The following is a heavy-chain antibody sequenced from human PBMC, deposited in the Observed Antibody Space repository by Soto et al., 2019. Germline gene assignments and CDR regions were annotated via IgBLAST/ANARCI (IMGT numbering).Heavy chain of an antibody. D-gene: IGHD3-22*01. CDR2: ISAYNGNT. V-gene: IGHV1-18*01. J-gene: IGHJ5*02. CDR1: GYTFTSYG. CDR3: ARARRGYYDSSGYYPSYNWFDP. Sequence: VASVKVSCKASGYTFTSYGISWVRQAPGQGLEWMGWISAYNGNTNYAQKLQGRVTMTTDTSTSTAYMELRSLRSDDTDVYYCARARRGYYDSSGYYPSYNWFDPWGQGTLVTVSS.